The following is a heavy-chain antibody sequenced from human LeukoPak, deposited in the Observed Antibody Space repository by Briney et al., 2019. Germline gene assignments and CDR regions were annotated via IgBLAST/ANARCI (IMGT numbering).Heavy chain of an antibody. J-gene: IGHJ6*02. CDR3: AWYGVTHGLDV. CDR1: GFSLCNYW. Sequence: GGYLRLSCAASGFSLCNYWMSWVRPAPGKGLEGVANINQDGSDKYYVDSVMGRFTISKENAKNPVYLQMNSLRPEDTAIYYCAWYGVTHGLDVWGQGTTVTVSS. D-gene: IGHD3-10*01. V-gene: IGHV3-7*01. CDR2: INQDGSDK.